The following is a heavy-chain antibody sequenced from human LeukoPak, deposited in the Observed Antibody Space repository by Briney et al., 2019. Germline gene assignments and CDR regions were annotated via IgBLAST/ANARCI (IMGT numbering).Heavy chain of an antibody. Sequence: PPETLSLTCTVSGGSISSGDYYWSWIRQPPGKGLEWIGYIYYSGSTYYNPTLKSRVTISVDTSNNQFSLKLSSVTAADTAMYYCARDLPALVPVYWGQGTLVTVSS. J-gene: IGHJ4*02. CDR1: GGSISSGDYY. CDR2: IYYSGST. V-gene: IGHV4-30-4*01. CDR3: ARDLPALVPVY. D-gene: IGHD5-18*01.